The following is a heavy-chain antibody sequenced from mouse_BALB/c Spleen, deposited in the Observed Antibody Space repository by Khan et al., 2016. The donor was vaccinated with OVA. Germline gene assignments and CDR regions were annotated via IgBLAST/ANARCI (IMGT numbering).Heavy chain of an antibody. CDR3: VRPSDDPRNFEV. J-gene: IGHJ1*01. CDR1: GFNIKDTY. CDR2: ITPANGNT. D-gene: IGHD6-1*01. V-gene: IGHV14-3*02. Sequence: EVQLQQSGAELVKPGASVKLSCTASGFNIKDTYIHWVKRRPEQGLEWIGRITPANGNTEYDPKFQGKATMRADTSSNTAYLQLSSLPSGDTAVYYCVRPSDDPRNFEVWGAGTTVTVAS.